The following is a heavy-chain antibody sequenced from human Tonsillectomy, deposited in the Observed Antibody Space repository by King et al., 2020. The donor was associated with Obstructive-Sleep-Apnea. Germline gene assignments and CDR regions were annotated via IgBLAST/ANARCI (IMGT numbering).Heavy chain of an antibody. D-gene: IGHD4-17*01. CDR2: IWYDGRNK. CDR3: ARDGYGDYVLSLTNIDY. CDR1: GFTFSSYG. J-gene: IGHJ4*02. Sequence: LVESGGGVVQPGRSLRLSCAASGFTFSSYGMHWVRQAPGKGLEWVAIIWYDGRNKYYADSVKGRFTISRDNSKNTLYLQMNSLRAEDTAVYYCARDGYGDYVLSLTNIDYWGQGTLVTVSS. V-gene: IGHV3-33*01.